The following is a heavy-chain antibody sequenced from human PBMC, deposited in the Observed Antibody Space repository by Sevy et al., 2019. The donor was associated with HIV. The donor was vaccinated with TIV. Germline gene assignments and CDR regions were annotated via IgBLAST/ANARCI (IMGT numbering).Heavy chain of an antibody. CDR1: GGSISSGGYY. J-gene: IGHJ6*02. Sequence: SETLSLTCTVSGGSISSGGYYWTWIRQHPGKGREGIGYIYYSGTTYYNPSLKSRVTISVDTSQNQFSLKLSSETAADTAVYYSARWHDFWSGYYTGYYYGMDVWGQGTTVTVSS. CDR2: IYYSGTT. D-gene: IGHD3-3*01. CDR3: ARWHDFWSGYYTGYYYGMDV. V-gene: IGHV4-31*03.